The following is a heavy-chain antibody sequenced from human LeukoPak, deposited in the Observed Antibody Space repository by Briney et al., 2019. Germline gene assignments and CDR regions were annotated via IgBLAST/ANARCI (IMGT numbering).Heavy chain of an antibody. Sequence: ASVKVSCKTSGYTFTAYYIHWVRQAPGQGLEWMGWINPNSGGTNYAQKFQGRVTMTRDTSMTTASMELSRLKSDDTALFYCARRRRVTQLIQVGPIFDFWGQGTLVIVSS. CDR2: INPNSGGT. CDR3: ARRRRVTQLIQVGPIFDF. D-gene: IGHD3-22*01. CDR1: GYTFTAYY. V-gene: IGHV1-2*02. J-gene: IGHJ4*02.